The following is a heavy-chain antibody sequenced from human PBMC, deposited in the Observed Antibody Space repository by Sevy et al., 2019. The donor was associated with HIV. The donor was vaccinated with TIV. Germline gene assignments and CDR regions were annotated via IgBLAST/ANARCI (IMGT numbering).Heavy chain of an antibody. CDR3: AREQGYCSGGSYYSYYYGMDV. Sequence: GGSLRLSCAASGFTVSSNYMSWVRQAPGKGLEWVSVIYSGGSTYYADSVKGRFTISRDNSKNTLYLQMNSLRAEDTAVYYCAREQGYCSGGSYYSYYYGMDVWGQGTTVTVSS. V-gene: IGHV3-53*01. D-gene: IGHD2-15*01. CDR2: IYSGGST. J-gene: IGHJ6*02. CDR1: GFTVSSNY.